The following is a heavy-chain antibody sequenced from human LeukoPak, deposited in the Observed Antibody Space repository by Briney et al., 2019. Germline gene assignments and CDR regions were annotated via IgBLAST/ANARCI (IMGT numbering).Heavy chain of an antibody. J-gene: IGHJ5*02. CDR2: INPSGSST. D-gene: IGHD1-26*01. V-gene: IGHV1-46*01. CDR1: GYTFTSYY. CDR3: AGDNSVGDTAWWFDP. Sequence: ASVKVSCKASGYTFTSYYMHWVRQAPGQGLEWMGLINPSGSSTSYAQKFQGRLSLTRDMSTSTDYMELSSLRSEDTAVYYCAGDNSVGDTAWWFDPWGQGTLVNVSS.